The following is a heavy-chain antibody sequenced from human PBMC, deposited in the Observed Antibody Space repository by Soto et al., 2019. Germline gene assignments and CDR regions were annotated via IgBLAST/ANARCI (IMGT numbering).Heavy chain of an antibody. Sequence: SVKVSCKASGGTFSSYTISWVRQAPGQRLERIGKIIPILGIANYAQKLQGRVTITADKSTSTAYMELSSLRSEDTAVYYCARSPYYDILTGYQPDYYYYYMDVWGKGTTVTVSS. CDR3: ARSPYYDILTGYQPDYYYYYMDV. D-gene: IGHD3-9*01. V-gene: IGHV1-69*02. CDR1: GGTFSSYT. J-gene: IGHJ6*03. CDR2: IIPILGIA.